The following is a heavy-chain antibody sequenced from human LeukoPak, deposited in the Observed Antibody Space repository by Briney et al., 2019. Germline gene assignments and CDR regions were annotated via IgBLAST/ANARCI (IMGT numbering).Heavy chain of an antibody. Sequence: ASVKVSCKASGYTFTSYGIRWVRQAPGQGLEWMGWISAYNGNTNYAQKLQGRVTMTTDTSTSTAYMELRSLRSDDTAVYYCARSSGSYPTGTFGYWGQGTLVTVSS. CDR1: GYTFTSYG. V-gene: IGHV1-18*01. D-gene: IGHD1-26*01. CDR2: ISAYNGNT. J-gene: IGHJ4*02. CDR3: ARSSGSYPTGTFGY.